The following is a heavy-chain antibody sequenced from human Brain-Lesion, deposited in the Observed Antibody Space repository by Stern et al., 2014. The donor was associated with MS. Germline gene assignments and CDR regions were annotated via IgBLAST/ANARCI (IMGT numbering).Heavy chain of an antibody. CDR2: VNNDGRRT. Sequence: EVQLVESGGGLVQPGGSLRLSCAASGFTFSNYWMHWVRQAPGKGLVWVSRVNNDGRRTSYADSVKGRFTMSRDNAKNTLYLQMNSLRVEDTAIYYYARGERWFDSWGQGTLVTVSS. CDR3: ARGERWFDS. CDR1: GFTFSNYW. V-gene: IGHV3-74*01. J-gene: IGHJ5*01.